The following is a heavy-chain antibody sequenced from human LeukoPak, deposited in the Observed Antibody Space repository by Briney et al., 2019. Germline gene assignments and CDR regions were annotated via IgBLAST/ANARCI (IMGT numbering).Heavy chain of an antibody. CDR2: IYSGGST. CDR1: GFTVSSDY. J-gene: IGHJ4*02. CDR3: ARGGGAVVAATFDY. V-gene: IGHV3-53*01. D-gene: IGHD2-15*01. Sequence: GGSLRLSCAASGFTVSSDYMSWVRQAPGKGLEWVSVIYSGGSTYYADSVKGRFTISRDNSKNTLYLQMNSLRAEDTAVYYCARGGGAVVAATFDYWGQGTLVTVSS.